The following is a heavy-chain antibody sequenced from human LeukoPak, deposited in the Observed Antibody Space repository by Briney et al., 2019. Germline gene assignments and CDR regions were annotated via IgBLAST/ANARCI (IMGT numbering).Heavy chain of an antibody. CDR1: GYTFTSYD. CDR3: AREPRSGIAATSWFDY. D-gene: IGHD6-13*01. CDR2: ISAYNGNT. V-gene: IGHV1-18*01. Sequence: ASVKVSCKASGYTFTSYDISWVRQAPGQGLEWMGWISAYNGNTNYAQKLQGRVTMTTDTSTSTAYMELRSLRSDDTAVYYCAREPRSGIAATSWFDYWGQGTLVTVSS. J-gene: IGHJ4*02.